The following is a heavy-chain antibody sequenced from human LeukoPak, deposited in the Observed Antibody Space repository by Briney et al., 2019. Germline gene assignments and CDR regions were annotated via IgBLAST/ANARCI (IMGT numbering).Heavy chain of an antibody. Sequence: VASVKVSCRASGYTFTSYGISWVRQAPGQGLEWMGWISAYNGNTNYAQKLQGRVTMTTDTSTSTAYMELRSLRSDDTAVYYCAREGGIARPPYLYYYIDVWGKGTTVTVSS. CDR2: ISAYNGNT. V-gene: IGHV1-18*01. J-gene: IGHJ6*03. D-gene: IGHD6-6*01. CDR3: AREGGIARPPYLYYYIDV. CDR1: GYTFTSYG.